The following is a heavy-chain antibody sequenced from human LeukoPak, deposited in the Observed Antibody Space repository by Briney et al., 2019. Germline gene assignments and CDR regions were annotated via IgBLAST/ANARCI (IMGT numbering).Heavy chain of an antibody. CDR3: ARSLVVGATYPYH. D-gene: IGHD1-26*01. V-gene: IGHV3-7*01. Sequence: GGSLRLSYAASGFTFDDYGMSWVRQAPGKGLEWVANIKPDGGETYYVDSVKGRFTISRDNAKSSLYLQMNSLRAEDTAVYYCARSLVVGATYPYHWGQGTLVTVSS. J-gene: IGHJ5*02. CDR2: IKPDGGET. CDR1: GFTFDDYG.